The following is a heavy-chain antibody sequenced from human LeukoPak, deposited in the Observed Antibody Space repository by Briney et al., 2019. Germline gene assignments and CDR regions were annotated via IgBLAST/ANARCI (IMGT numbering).Heavy chain of an antibody. CDR1: GFTFSDYY. D-gene: IGHD3-22*01. V-gene: IGHV3-11*04. J-gene: IGHJ1*01. Sequence: PGGSLRLSCAASGFTFSDYYMSWIRQAPGKGLEWVSYISSGGSPIYYADSVKGRFTISRDNAKNSLYLQMNSLRAEDTAVYYCARAGYYYDSSGYPEYFQHWGQGTLVTVSS. CDR2: ISSGGSPI. CDR3: ARAGYYYDSSGYPEYFQH.